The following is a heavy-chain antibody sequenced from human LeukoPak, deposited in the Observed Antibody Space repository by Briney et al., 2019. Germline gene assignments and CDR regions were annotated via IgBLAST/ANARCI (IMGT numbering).Heavy chain of an antibody. D-gene: IGHD2-15*01. Sequence: GGSLRLSCAASGFTFSSYAMHWVRQAPGKGLEWVAVISYDGSNKYYADSVKGRFTISRDNSKNTLYLQMNSLRAEDTAVYYCAREAVGGCSGGSCYIYGMDVWGQGTTVTVSS. V-gene: IGHV3-30-3*01. CDR1: GFTFSSYA. CDR2: ISYDGSNK. J-gene: IGHJ6*02. CDR3: AREAVGGCSGGSCYIYGMDV.